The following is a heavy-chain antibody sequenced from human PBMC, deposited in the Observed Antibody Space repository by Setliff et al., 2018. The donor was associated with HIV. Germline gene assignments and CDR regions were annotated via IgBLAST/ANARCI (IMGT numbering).Heavy chain of an antibody. V-gene: IGHV1-3*01. J-gene: IGHJ3*02. Sequence: ASVKVSCKASGYTFTSYAMHWVRQAPGQRLEWMGWINAGNGNTKYSQKFQGRVTITRGTPASTAYMELSSLRSEDTAVYYCARVPKPLRYFSPNDAFDIWGQGTMVTVSS. CDR2: INAGNGNT. D-gene: IGHD3-9*01. CDR3: ARVPKPLRYFSPNDAFDI. CDR1: GYTFTSYA.